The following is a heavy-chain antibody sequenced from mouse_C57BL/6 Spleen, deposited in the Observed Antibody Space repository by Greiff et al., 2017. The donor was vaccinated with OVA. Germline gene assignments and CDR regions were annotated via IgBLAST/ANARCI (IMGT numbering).Heavy chain of an antibody. CDR3: ARSYYSNYEYFDY. CDR1: GYTFTSYW. Sequence: VQLQQPGAELVRPGSSVKLSCKASGYTFTSYWMHWVKQRPIQGLEWIGNIDPSDSETHYNQKFKDKATLTVDKSSSTAYMQLSSLTSEDSAVYYCARSYYSNYEYFDYWGQGTTLTVSS. CDR2: IDPSDSET. V-gene: IGHV1-52*01. J-gene: IGHJ2*01. D-gene: IGHD2-5*01.